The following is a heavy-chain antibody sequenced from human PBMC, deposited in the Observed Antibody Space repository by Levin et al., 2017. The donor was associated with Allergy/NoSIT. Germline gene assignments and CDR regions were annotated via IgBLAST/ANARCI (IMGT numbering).Heavy chain of an antibody. V-gene: IGHV3-30*04. CDR2: ISYDGSNK. Sequence: GGSLRLSCAASGFTFSSYAMHWVRQAPGKGLEWVAVISYDGSNKYYADSVKGRFTISRDNSKNTLYLQMNSLRAEDTAVYYCARAGIAVAGFGYWGQGTLVTVSS. CDR3: ARAGIAVAGFGY. D-gene: IGHD6-19*01. CDR1: GFTFSSYA. J-gene: IGHJ4*02.